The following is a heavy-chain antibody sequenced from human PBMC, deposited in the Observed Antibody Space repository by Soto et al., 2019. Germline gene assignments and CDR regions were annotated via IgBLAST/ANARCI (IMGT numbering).Heavy chain of an antibody. CDR1: GFTFSSYS. Sequence: EVQLVESGGGLVKPGGSLRLSCAASGFTFSSYSMNWVRQAPGKGLEWVSSISSSRSYIYYADSVKGRFTISRDNAKNSLYLQMNSLRAEDTAVYYCAREYSYDSSGYGIDYWGQGTLVTVSS. V-gene: IGHV3-21*01. CDR3: AREYSYDSSGYGIDY. J-gene: IGHJ4*02. CDR2: ISSSRSYI. D-gene: IGHD3-22*01.